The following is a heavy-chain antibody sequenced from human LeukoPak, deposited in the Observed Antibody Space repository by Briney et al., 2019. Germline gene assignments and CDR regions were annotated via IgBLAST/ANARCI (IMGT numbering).Heavy chain of an antibody. CDR3: ARGEKVLWFGEDAVKGGFDP. CDR2: IYYSGST. J-gene: IGHJ5*02. D-gene: IGHD3-10*01. V-gene: IGHV4-31*03. Sequence: SETLSLTCTVSGGSISSGGYYWSWIRQHPGKGLEWIGYIYYSGSTYYNPSLKSRVTISVDTSKNQFSLKLSSVTAADTAVYYCARGEKVLWFGEDAVKGGFDPWGQGTLVTVSS. CDR1: GGSISSGGYY.